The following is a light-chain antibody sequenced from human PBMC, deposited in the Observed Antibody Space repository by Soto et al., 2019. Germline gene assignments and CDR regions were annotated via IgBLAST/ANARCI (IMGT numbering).Light chain of an antibody. CDR1: SGHSSYA. J-gene: IGLJ2*01. CDR3: QTWGTGIRV. Sequence: QLVLTQSPSASASLGASVKLTCTLSSGHSSYAIAWHQQQPEKGPRYLMNIKSDGRHIKGDGIPDRFSGSSSGAERYLTISSLQSEDEADYYCQTWGTGIRVFGGGTQLTVL. V-gene: IGLV4-69*01. CDR2: IKSDGRH.